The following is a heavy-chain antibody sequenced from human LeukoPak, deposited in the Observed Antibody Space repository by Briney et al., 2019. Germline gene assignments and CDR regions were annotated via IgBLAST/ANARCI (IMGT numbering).Heavy chain of an antibody. J-gene: IGHJ4*02. CDR3: AKASSNYFYYFEY. CDR2: ISYDATNK. V-gene: IGHV3-30*18. CDR1: GFTFSSSD. Sequence: GRSLRLSCAAPGFTFSSSDTHWVRQAPGTGLEWVAVISYDATNKYYADSVKGRFTLSRDNSKNTLYLQTNTLRDEDTAVYYCAKASSNYFYYFEYWGQGTLVTVSS. D-gene: IGHD2/OR15-2a*01.